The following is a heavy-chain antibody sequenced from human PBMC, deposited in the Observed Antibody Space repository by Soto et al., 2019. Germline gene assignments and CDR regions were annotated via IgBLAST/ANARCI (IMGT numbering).Heavy chain of an antibody. CDR3: ARDSGSYSSGWFDP. V-gene: IGHV3-33*01. CDR1: GFTFSNYG. J-gene: IGHJ5*02. CDR2: IWYDGSNK. D-gene: IGHD1-26*01. Sequence: QVQLVESGGGVVQPGGSLRLSCAASGFTFSNYGMHWVRQAPGKGLEWVAVIWYDGSNKNYVDSVKGRFTISRDNSKNTLYLQVNSLGAEDTAVYYCARDSGSYSSGWFDPWGQGTLVTVSS.